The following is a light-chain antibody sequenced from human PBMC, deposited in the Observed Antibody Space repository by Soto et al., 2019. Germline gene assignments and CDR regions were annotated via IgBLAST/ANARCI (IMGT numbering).Light chain of an antibody. J-gene: IGKJ1*01. Sequence: DIVLTQSPGTLSLSPGEGATLSCSARQNVSNNYLAWYQQKPGQAPRLLIYGASSRATGIPDRFSGSGSGTDFTLTISRLEPEDFAVYYCQQYGSSQGWKFGQGTKVDIK. CDR3: QQYGSSQGWK. CDR2: GAS. CDR1: QNVSNNY. V-gene: IGKV3-20*01.